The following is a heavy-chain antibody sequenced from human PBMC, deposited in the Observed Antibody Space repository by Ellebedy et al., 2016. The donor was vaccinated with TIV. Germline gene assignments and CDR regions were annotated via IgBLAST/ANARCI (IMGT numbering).Heavy chain of an antibody. J-gene: IGHJ6*02. CDR3: ATQCDSDRSGPCMDV. CDR1: GNTVTELS. D-gene: IGHD3-22*01. CDR2: FDPEEGEK. V-gene: IGHV1-24*01. Sequence: ASVKVSCKVSGNTVTELSMYWVRQAPGKGLEWMGGFDPEEGEKIYAEKFQGRATMTEDTSTDTAYMELSSLRSEDTAVYYCATQCDSDRSGPCMDVWGQGTTVTVSS.